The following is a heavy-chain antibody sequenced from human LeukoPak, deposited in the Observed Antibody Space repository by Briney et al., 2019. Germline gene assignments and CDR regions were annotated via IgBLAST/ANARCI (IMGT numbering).Heavy chain of an antibody. J-gene: IGHJ4*02. V-gene: IGHV3-30*18. CDR3: AKGFWVVTATYYFDY. CDR2: ISYDGSNK. D-gene: IGHD2-21*02. Sequence: GRSLRLSCAASGFTFSSYGMHWVRQAPGKGLEWVAVISYDGSNKYYADSVKGRFTISRDNSKNTLYLQMNSLRAEDTAVYYCAKGFWVVTATYYFDYWGQGTLVTVSS. CDR1: GFTFSSYG.